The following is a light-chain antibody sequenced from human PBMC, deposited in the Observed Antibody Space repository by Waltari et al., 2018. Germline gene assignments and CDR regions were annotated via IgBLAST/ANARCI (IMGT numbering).Light chain of an antibody. V-gene: IGLV2-14*03. CDR2: DVS. Sequence: QSALTQPAPVSGSPGQSITISCSGTSRDIGYYNYVSWYQQHPGKAPKLMIYDVSDRPSGVSNRFSGSKSDNTASLTISGLQAEDEADYYCSTLTSSNTLLFGGGTKLTVL. J-gene: IGLJ2*01. CDR3: STLTSSNTLL. CDR1: SRDIGYYNY.